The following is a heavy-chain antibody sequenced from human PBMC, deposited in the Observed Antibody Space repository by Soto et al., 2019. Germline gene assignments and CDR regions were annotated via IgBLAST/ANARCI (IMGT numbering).Heavy chain of an antibody. CDR3: ARAIGPTLFDY. Sequence: GGSLRLSCSASGFTFSSYDMHWVRQGTGKGLEWVSAIGTTGDTYYAGSVKGRFTISRENAKNSLYLQMNSLRAGGTAIYFCARAIGPTLFDYWGQGTLVTVSS. CDR2: IGTTGDT. V-gene: IGHV3-13*04. J-gene: IGHJ4*02. D-gene: IGHD3-22*01. CDR1: GFTFSSYD.